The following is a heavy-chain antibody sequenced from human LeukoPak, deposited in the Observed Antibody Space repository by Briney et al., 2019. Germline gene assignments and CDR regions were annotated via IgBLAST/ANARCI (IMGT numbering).Heavy chain of an antibody. CDR2: IYHSGST. V-gene: IGHV4-39*07. J-gene: IGHJ4*02. CDR3: ARGRQPYSSGWYGRGYYFDY. D-gene: IGHD6-19*01. Sequence: SETLSLTCTVSGGSISSSSYYWGWIRQPPGKGLEWIGSIYHSGSTYYNPSLKSRVTISVDTSKNQFSLKLSSVTAADTAVYYCARGRQPYSSGWYGRGYYFDYWGQGTLVTVSS. CDR1: GGSISSSSYY.